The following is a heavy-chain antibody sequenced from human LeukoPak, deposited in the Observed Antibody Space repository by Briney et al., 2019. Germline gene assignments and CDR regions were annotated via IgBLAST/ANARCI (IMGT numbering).Heavy chain of an antibody. Sequence: GGSLRLSCAASGFSFENYNMNWVRQAPGKGLEWVAYINVITGYIYYADSLKGRFTISRDDAKKSLFLEMNSLRVEDTAVYYCARDRSGSSSVDDAFDIWGQGIMVTVSS. CDR3: ARDRSGSSSVDDAFDI. V-gene: IGHV3-21*01. CDR1: GFSFENYN. D-gene: IGHD1-26*01. J-gene: IGHJ3*02. CDR2: INVITGYI.